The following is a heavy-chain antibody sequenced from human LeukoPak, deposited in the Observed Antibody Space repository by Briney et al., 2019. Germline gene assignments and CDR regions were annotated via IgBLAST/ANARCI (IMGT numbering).Heavy chain of an antibody. CDR1: GYSFTRCY. J-gene: IGHJ4*02. Sequence: ASVKVSCKASGYSFTRCYLHWVRQAPGQGLEWIGIINPSDDTTTHAQKFQGRVTMTSDTSTSTVYMELSSLRSEDTAVYYCARDLRHHSGIAVSPFDYWGQGTLVTVSS. D-gene: IGHD6-19*01. CDR3: ARDLRHHSGIAVSPFDY. CDR2: INPSDDTT. V-gene: IGHV1-46*01.